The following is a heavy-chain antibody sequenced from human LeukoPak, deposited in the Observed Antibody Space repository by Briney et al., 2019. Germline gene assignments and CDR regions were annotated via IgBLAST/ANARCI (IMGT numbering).Heavy chain of an antibody. Sequence: GASLRLSCAASGFTFSSYAVSWVRQAPGKGLEWVSAISGSGGSTYYADSVKGRFTISRDNSKNTLYLQMNSLRAEDTAVYYCAKVELNWNDEYFQHRGQGTLVTVSS. V-gene: IGHV3-23*01. CDR2: ISGSGGST. D-gene: IGHD1-1*01. CDR3: AKVELNWNDEYFQH. J-gene: IGHJ1*01. CDR1: GFTFSSYA.